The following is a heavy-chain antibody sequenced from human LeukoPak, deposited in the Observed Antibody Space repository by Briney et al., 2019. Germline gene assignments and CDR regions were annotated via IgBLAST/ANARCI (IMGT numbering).Heavy chain of an antibody. Sequence: ASVKVSCKASGYTFTSYDINWVRQATGQGLEWMGWMNPNSGNTGYAQKFQGRVTMTRNTSISTAYMELSSLRSEDTAVYYCARGRYSSSWYYDWFDPWGQGTLVTVSS. CDR3: ARGRYSSSWYYDWFDP. J-gene: IGHJ5*02. CDR1: GYTFTSYD. V-gene: IGHV1-8*01. D-gene: IGHD6-13*01. CDR2: MNPNSGNT.